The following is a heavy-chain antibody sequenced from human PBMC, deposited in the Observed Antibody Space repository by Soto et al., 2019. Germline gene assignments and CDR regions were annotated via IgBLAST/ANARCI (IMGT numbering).Heavy chain of an antibody. J-gene: IGHJ6*03. CDR1: GFTFSDYY. D-gene: IGHD3-16*01. CDR2: ISSSSSYT. V-gene: IGHV3-11*06. Sequence: GGSLRLSCAASGFTFSDYYMSWIRQAPGKGLEWVSYISSSSSYTNYADSVKGRFTISRDNAKNSLYLQMNSLRAEDTAVYYCARTVFGDYDYYYYMDVWGKGTTVTVSS. CDR3: ARTVFGDYDYYYYMDV.